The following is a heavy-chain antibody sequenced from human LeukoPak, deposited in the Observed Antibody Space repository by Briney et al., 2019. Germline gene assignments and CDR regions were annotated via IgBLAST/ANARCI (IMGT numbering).Heavy chain of an antibody. Sequence: GASVKVSCKASGYTFTCYYMHWVRQAPGQGLEWMGWINPNSGGTNYAQKFQGRVTMTRDTSISTAYMELSRLRSDDTAVCYCARDPTLPLYYYYYMDVWGKGTTVTVSS. CDR1: GYTFTCYY. CDR3: ARDPTLPLYYYYYMDV. CDR2: INPNSGGT. J-gene: IGHJ6*03. V-gene: IGHV1-2*02.